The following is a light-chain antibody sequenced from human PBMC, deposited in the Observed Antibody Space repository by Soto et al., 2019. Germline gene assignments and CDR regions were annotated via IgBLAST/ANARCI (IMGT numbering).Light chain of an antibody. CDR3: QSYDSSLSGYNYV. J-gene: IGLJ1*01. CDR1: SSNIGAGYD. V-gene: IGLV1-40*01. CDR2: GNS. Sequence: QSVLTQPPSVSGAPRQRVTISCTGSSSNIGAGYDVHWYQQLPGTAPKLLIYGNSNRPSGVPDRFSGSKSGTSASLAITGLQAEDEADYYCQSYDSSLSGYNYVFGTGTKVTVL.